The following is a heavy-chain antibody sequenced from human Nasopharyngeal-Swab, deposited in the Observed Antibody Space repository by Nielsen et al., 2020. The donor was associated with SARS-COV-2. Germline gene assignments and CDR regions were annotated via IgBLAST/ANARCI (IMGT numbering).Heavy chain of an antibody. J-gene: IGHJ6*02. D-gene: IGHD2-2*01. CDR3: AADIVVLPAVNLGDYYALDV. V-gene: IGHV3-33*01. Sequence: GGSLRLSCAASGFTFSSYAMHWVCQAPGKGLEWVALIWYIGDNKYYADSVKGRFTISRDNSKNTLYLQMNSLSAEDTAVYYCAADIVVLPAVNLGDYYALDVWGPGTTVTVSS. CDR2: IWYIGDNK. CDR1: GFTFSSYA.